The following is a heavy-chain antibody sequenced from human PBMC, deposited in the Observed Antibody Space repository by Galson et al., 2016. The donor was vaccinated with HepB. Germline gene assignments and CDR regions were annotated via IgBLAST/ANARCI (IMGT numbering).Heavy chain of an antibody. CDR3: ARGATVTSQYDAFEI. CDR1: GGSISISNW. Sequence: ETLSLTCAVSGGSISISNWWSWVRQPPGKGLEWIGEISHSGSTNYNPSLKSRVAISIDKSKNQFSLRLTPVTAADTAVYCCARGATVTSQYDAFEIWGQGAMVTVSS. V-gene: IGHV4-4*01. CDR2: ISHSGST. D-gene: IGHD4-17*01. J-gene: IGHJ3*02.